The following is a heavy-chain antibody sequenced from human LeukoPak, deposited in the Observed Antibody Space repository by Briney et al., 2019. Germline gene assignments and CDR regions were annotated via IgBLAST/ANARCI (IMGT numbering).Heavy chain of an antibody. CDR1: GFTFDDYF. V-gene: IGHV3-43*02. CDR3: ANSDDSWSSNYGRMDV. Sequence: GGSLRLSCVASGFTFDDYFMHWVRQGPGRGLEWVSLISGDGGSTFYADSVKGRFTISRDNSKNSLYLQMNSLRTEDTALYYCANSDDSWSSNYGRMDVWGKGTTVTVSS. D-gene: IGHD3-3*01. J-gene: IGHJ6*04. CDR2: ISGDGGST.